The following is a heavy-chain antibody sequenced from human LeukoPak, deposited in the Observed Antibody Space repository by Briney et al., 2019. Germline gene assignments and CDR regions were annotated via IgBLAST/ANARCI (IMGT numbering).Heavy chain of an antibody. Sequence: GGSLRLSCAASGFTFSSYSMNWVRQAPGKGLEWVSSISSSSSYIYYADSVKGRFTISRGNAKNSLYLQMSSLRAEDTAVYYCARDGGSVVAATPYYYYYYMDVWGKGTTVTVSS. CDR3: ARDGGSVVAATPYYYYYYMDV. D-gene: IGHD2-15*01. J-gene: IGHJ6*03. CDR1: GFTFSSYS. V-gene: IGHV3-21*01. CDR2: ISSSSSYI.